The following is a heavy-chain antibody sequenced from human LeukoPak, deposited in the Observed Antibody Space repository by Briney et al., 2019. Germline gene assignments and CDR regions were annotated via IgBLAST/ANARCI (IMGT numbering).Heavy chain of an antibody. V-gene: IGHV3-7*01. J-gene: IGHJ5*02. CDR3: ARGVIIRGRLDP. Sequence: GGSLRLSCAASGFIFSNYWMSWVRQAPGKGLEWVANIKRDDSEKYYVDSVKGRFTISRDNAKNSLYLQMSSLRAEDTAVYYCARGVIIRGRLDPWGQGTLVTVSS. CDR1: GFIFSNYW. D-gene: IGHD3-16*02. CDR2: IKRDDSEK.